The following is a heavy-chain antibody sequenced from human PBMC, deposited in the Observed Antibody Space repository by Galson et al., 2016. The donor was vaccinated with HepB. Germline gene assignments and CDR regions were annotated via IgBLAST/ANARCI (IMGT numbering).Heavy chain of an antibody. Sequence: SLRLSCAASGFTFSSYAMHWVRQAPGKGLEWVAVIWYDGSNKYYADSVKGRFTISRDNSKNTVYLQMNSLRAEDTAVYYCARDPPTVTTSPPDYWGQGTLATVSP. V-gene: IGHV3-33*01. CDR1: GFTFSSYA. CDR2: IWYDGSNK. J-gene: IGHJ4*02. D-gene: IGHD4-17*01. CDR3: ARDPPTVTTSPPDY.